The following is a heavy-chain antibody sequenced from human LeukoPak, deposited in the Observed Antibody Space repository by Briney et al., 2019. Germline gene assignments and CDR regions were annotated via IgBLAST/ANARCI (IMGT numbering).Heavy chain of an antibody. D-gene: IGHD1-14*01. V-gene: IGHV3-53*01. Sequence: PGGSLRLPCAPSGFTVITNDMTWVRQAPGKGLEWVSVLYSDGNTKYADSVQGRFTISRDNSKNTLYLEMNSLSPDDTAVYYCARGVEPLAANTLAYWGQGTLVTVSS. J-gene: IGHJ4*02. CDR1: GFTVITND. CDR3: ARGVEPLAANTLAY. CDR2: LYSDGNT.